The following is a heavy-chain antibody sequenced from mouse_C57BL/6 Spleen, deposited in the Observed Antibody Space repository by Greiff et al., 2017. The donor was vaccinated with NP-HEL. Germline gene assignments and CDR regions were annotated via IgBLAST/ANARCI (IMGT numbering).Heavy chain of an antibody. J-gene: IGHJ3*01. CDR1: GYTFTEYT. CDR2: FYPGSGSI. CDR3: ARHEERLQLRLPAWFAY. V-gene: IGHV1-62-2*01. Sequence: VQLQQSGAELVKPGASVKLSCKASGYTFTEYTIHWVKQRSGQGLEWIGWFYPGSGSIKYNEKFKDKATLTADKSSSTVYMELSRLTSEDSAVYFCARHEERLQLRLPAWFAYWGQGTLVTVSA. D-gene: IGHD3-2*02.